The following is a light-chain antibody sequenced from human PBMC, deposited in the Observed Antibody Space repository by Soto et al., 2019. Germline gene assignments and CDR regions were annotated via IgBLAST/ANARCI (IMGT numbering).Light chain of an antibody. Sequence: DIQMTQCPSSLFASVGDRVTITCQATQDINIYLNWYQQKPGKAPNLLIYDASNLEIGVPSRFSGSGSGTHFTFTISSLQTEDIGTYYCQQYDILPITSGRGTRLEIK. V-gene: IGKV1-33*01. CDR3: QQYDILPIT. CDR1: QDINIY. J-gene: IGKJ5*01. CDR2: DAS.